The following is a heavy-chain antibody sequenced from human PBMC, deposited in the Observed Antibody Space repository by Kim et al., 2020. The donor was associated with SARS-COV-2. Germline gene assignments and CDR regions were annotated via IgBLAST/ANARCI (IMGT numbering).Heavy chain of an antibody. D-gene: IGHD3-10*01. Sequence: AVKGRFTISRDDSKSIAYLQMNSLKTEDTAVYYCTRDGELGFGELFDDYWGQGTLVTVSS. V-gene: IGHV3-49*02. J-gene: IGHJ4*02. CDR3: TRDGELGFGELFDDY.